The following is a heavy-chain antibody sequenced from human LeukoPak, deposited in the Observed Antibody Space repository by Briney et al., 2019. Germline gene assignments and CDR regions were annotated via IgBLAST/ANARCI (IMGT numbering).Heavy chain of an antibody. CDR1: GYTFTSYG. J-gene: IGHJ5*02. V-gene: IGHV1-69*06. CDR2: IIPIFGTA. D-gene: IGHD6-6*01. Sequence: GASVKVSCKASGYTFTSYGISWVRQAPGQGLEWMGGIIPIFGTANYAQKFQGRVTITADKSTSTAYMELSSLRSEDTAVYYCARGGYSSSSVFDHGWFDPWGQGTLVTVSS. CDR3: ARGGYSSSSVFDHGWFDP.